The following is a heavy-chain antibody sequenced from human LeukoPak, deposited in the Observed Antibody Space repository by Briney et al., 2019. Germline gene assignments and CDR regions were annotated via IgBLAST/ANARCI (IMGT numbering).Heavy chain of an antibody. J-gene: IGHJ3*02. V-gene: IGHV1-46*01. D-gene: IGHD3-22*01. CDR3: AREGDYYDSSGDQGAFDI. CDR2: INPSGGRT. CDR1: GYTFTTYY. Sequence: GASVKVSCKAFGYTFTTYYIHWGRQAPGQGLEWMGIINPSGGRTTYAQKFQGRVTMTRDTSASTVYMELSSLRSEDTALYYCAREGDYYDSSGDQGAFDIWGQGTMVTVSS.